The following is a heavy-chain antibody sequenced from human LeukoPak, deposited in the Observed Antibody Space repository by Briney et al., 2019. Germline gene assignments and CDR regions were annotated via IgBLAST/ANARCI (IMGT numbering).Heavy chain of an antibody. V-gene: IGHV3-73*01. Sequence: GGSLKLSCAASGFTFSGSAMHWVRQASGKGLEWVGRIRRTGNNYATAYAASVKGRFTISRDDSKNTAYLQMNSLKTEDTAVYYCTVADQAGTYGAAFDIWGQGTMVTVSS. CDR1: GFTFSGSA. CDR2: IRRTGNNYAT. CDR3: TVADQAGTYGAAFDI. J-gene: IGHJ3*02. D-gene: IGHD4/OR15-4a*01.